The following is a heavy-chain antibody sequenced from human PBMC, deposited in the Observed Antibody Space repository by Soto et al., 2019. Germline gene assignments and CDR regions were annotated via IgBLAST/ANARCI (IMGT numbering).Heavy chain of an antibody. D-gene: IGHD2-21*02. CDR1: GYTFTSYY. CDR2: INPSGGST. CDR3: ARDVAYCGGDCYSRGFFDY. V-gene: IGHV1-46*01. Sequence: ASVKVSCKASGYTFTSYYMHWVRQAPGQGLEWMGIINPSGGSTSYAQKFQGRVTMTRDTSTSTVYMELSSLRSEDTAVYYCARDVAYCGGDCYSRGFFDYWGQGTLVTVSS. J-gene: IGHJ4*02.